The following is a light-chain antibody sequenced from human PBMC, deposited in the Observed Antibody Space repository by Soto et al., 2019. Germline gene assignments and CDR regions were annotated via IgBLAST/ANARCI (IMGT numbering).Light chain of an antibody. V-gene: IGLV2-14*01. CDR2: DVT. Sequence: QSVLTQPASVSGSPGQSITISCTGTSGDIGGYNYVSWYQQHPGKAPKLLIYDVTDRPSGVSNRFSGSKSGTTASLTISGLRSEDEADYYCSSYTTSNTLLFGGGTQLTVL. CDR1: SGDIGGYNY. CDR3: SSYTTSNTLL. J-gene: IGLJ2*01.